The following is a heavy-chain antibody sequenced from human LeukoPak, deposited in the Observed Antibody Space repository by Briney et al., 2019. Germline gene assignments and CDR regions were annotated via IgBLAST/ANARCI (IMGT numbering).Heavy chain of an antibody. Sequence: GESLKISCKGSGYSFTSYCIGWVRQMPGKGLEWMGIIYPGDSDTRYSPSFQGQVTLSAYKLISTAYLQWSSLKASDTCMYYCARSVELNNWFDPWGQGTLVTVSS. CDR2: IYPGDSDT. CDR3: ARSVELNNWFDP. V-gene: IGHV5-51*04. D-gene: IGHD1-7*01. J-gene: IGHJ5*02. CDR1: GYSFTSYC.